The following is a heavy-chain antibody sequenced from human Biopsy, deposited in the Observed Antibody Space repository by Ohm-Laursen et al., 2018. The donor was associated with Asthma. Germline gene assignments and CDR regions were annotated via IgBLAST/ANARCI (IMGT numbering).Heavy chain of an antibody. D-gene: IGHD3-10*01. V-gene: IGHV1-18*01. J-gene: IGHJ6*02. CDR2: ISAYNGNT. CDR3: ARAVDYSHYYGIDV. Sequence: SSVKVSCKTSGYTFNSAGITWVRQAPGQGLEWMGWISAYNGNTKVAQKLQDRVTMITDTSTSAAYMELRSLRSDDTAVYFCARAVDYSHYYGIDVWGQGTTVTV. CDR1: GYTFNSAG.